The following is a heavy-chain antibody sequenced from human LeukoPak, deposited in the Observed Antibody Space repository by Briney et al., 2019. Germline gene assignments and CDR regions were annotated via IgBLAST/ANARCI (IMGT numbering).Heavy chain of an antibody. D-gene: IGHD2-15*01. Sequence: ASVKVSCKASGYTFTSHGISWVRQAPGQGLEWMGWISTYNGNTNYAQKLQGRVTMTRDMSTSTVYMELSSLRSDDTAVYYCARSGCSGGSCFFDYWGQGTLVTVSS. V-gene: IGHV1-18*01. CDR2: ISTYNGNT. CDR3: ARSGCSGGSCFFDY. J-gene: IGHJ4*02. CDR1: GYTFTSHG.